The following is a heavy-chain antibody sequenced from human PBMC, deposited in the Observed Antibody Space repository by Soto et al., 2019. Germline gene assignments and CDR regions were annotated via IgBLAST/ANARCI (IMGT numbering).Heavy chain of an antibody. Sequence: QVRLQQWGAGRLKPSETLSLTCSVSGAYGGPFTTDYWGWIRQPPGKGLEWIGEVNHSGSTNYNPSLKSRVTISVYTSKYHFSLKLNSVTAADTAVYYCARYPAAPWESGFMAFDIWGQGTMVTVS. V-gene: IGHV4-34*01. CDR2: VNHSGST. J-gene: IGHJ3*02. CDR3: ARYPAAPWESGFMAFDI. CDR1: GAYGGPFTTDY. D-gene: IGHD1-26*01.